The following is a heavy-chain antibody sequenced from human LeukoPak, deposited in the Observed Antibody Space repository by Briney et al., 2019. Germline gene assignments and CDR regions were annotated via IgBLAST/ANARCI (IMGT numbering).Heavy chain of an antibody. V-gene: IGHV4-30-4*01. CDR1: GGSISSGDYY. CDR2: IYYSGST. CDR3: ARERRKAGIVVVPAARRGWNYYYGMDV. Sequence: SETLSLTCTVSGGSISSGDYYWSWIRQPPGKGLEWIGYIYYSGSTYYNPSLKSRVTISVDTSKNQFSLKLSSVTAADTAVYYCARERRKAGIVVVPAARRGWNYYYGMDVWGKGTTVTVSS. D-gene: IGHD2-2*01. J-gene: IGHJ6*04.